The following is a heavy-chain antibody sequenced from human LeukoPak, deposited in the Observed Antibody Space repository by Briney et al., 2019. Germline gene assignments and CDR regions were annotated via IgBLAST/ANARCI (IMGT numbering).Heavy chain of an antibody. J-gene: IGHJ4*02. CDR3: ARFRTIFGVVGFDY. CDR2: IYYSGST. V-gene: IGHV4-59*08. CDR1: GGSISSYY. D-gene: IGHD3-3*01. Sequence: SETLSLTCTVSGGSISSYYWSWIRQPPGKGLEWIGYIYYSGSTNYNPSLKSRVTISVDTSKSQFSLKLSSVTAADTAVYYCARFRTIFGVVGFDYWGQGTLVTVSS.